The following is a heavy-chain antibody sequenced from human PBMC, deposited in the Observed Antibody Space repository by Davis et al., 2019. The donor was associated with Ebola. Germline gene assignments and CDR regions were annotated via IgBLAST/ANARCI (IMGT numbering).Heavy chain of an antibody. Sequence: SVKVSCKASGGNFSTFAFTWMRQAPGQGPEWMGDFIPLFGTADYAQRFQGRVTFSADDSRSTANMQLSSLRFEDTAMYYCVIAPRVFREIDYWGQGTLVFVSS. CDR3: VIAPRVFREIDY. CDR2: FIPLFGTA. D-gene: IGHD3-10*01. CDR1: GGNFSTFA. J-gene: IGHJ4*02. V-gene: IGHV1-69*13.